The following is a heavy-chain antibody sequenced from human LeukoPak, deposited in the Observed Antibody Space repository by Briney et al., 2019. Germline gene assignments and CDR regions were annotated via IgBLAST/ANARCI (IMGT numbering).Heavy chain of an antibody. CDR3: ARDPVVVVAATQPGGWFDP. D-gene: IGHD2-15*01. J-gene: IGHJ5*02. CDR1: GYTFTSYG. V-gene: IGHV1-18*01. Sequence: ASVKVSCKASGYTFTSYGISWVRQAPGQGLEWMGWISAYNGNTNYAQKLQGRVTMTTDTSTSTAYMELRSLRSDDTAVYYCARDPVVVVAATQPGGWFDPWGQGTLVTVSS. CDR2: ISAYNGNT.